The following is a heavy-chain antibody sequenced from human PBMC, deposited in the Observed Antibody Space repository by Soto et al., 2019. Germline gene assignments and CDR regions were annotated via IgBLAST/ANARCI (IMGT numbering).Heavy chain of an antibody. CDR1: GGSISSSSYY. Sequence: QLQLQESGPGLVKPSETLSLTCTVSGGSISSSSYYWGWIRQPPGKGLEWIGSIYYSGSTYYNPSLKSRVTISVDTSRNQSSLKLSSVTAADTAVYYCASTRAVYFDYWGQGTLVTVSS. V-gene: IGHV4-39*01. CDR2: IYYSGST. J-gene: IGHJ4*02. CDR3: ASTRAVYFDY.